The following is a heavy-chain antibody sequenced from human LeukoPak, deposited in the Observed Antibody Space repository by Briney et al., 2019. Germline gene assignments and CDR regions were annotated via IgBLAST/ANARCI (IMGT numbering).Heavy chain of an antibody. V-gene: IGHV4-39*01. CDR2: VLYSGTT. J-gene: IGHJ5*02. CDR3: ARRGKTGPLRWFDP. Sequence: SETLSLTCSVSGASISSSSYYWGWLRQPPGKGLEWIGSVLYSGTTYNNPSLKSRITISVDTSKNQFSLKLSSVPAAGTAVYYCARRGKTGPLRWFDPWGQGTLVTVSS. D-gene: IGHD1-1*01. CDR1: GASISSSSYY.